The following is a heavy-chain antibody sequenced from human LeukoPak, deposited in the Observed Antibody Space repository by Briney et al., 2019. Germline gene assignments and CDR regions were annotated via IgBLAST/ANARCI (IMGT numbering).Heavy chain of an antibody. J-gene: IGHJ4*02. CDR2: ISSSSSSTI. D-gene: IGHD5-18*01. CDR1: GFTFSSYS. V-gene: IGHV3-48*01. CDR3: ARYVDTAMELDY. Sequence: GGSLRLSCAASGFTFSSYSMNWVRQAPGKGLEWVSYISSSSSSTIYYADSVKGRFTISRDNAKNSLYLQMNSLRAEDTAVYYCARYVDTAMELDYWGQGTLVTVSS.